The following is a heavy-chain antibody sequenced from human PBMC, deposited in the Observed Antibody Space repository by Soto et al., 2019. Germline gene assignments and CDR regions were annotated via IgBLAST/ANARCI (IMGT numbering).Heavy chain of an antibody. V-gene: IGHV3-30-3*01. CDR3: ARPYSDYMNDAFDV. D-gene: IGHD4-17*01. Sequence: PGGSLRLSCAASGFTFSSYPMHWVRQAPGKGLEWVAVVSYDGSNQYYADSVEGRFIISRDNSKRTLYLQMDSLRVEDTAVYYWARPYSDYMNDAFDVWGQGTVVTVS. J-gene: IGHJ3*01. CDR2: VSYDGSNQ. CDR1: GFTFSSYP.